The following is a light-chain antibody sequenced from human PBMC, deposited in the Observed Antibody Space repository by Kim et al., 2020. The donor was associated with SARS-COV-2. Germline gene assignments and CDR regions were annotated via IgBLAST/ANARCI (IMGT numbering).Light chain of an antibody. V-gene: IGLV1-40*01. CDR1: SSTLGTPYD. J-gene: IGLJ3*02. CDR3: QSYDTSLRYWG. Sequence: QSVLTQPPSVSGAPGQRVTISFTGSSSTLGTPYDVHWYQQVPGTAPKLLIYGNSRRPSGVPARFFGSKSGTSASLAINGLRAEDEADYYCQSYDTSLRYWGFGGGTQLTVL. CDR2: GNS.